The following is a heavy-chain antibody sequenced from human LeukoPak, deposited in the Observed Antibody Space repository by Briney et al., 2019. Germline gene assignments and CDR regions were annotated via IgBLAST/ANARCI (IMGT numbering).Heavy chain of an antibody. D-gene: IGHD2-2*01. CDR3: ARDLNYCATTTCSPGGY. CDR2: ISAYNGNT. J-gene: IGHJ4*02. Sequence: GASVKVSCKASGYTFTSYGISWVRQAPGQGLEWMGWISAYNGNTNYAQKFQGRVTMTTDTSTSTAYMEVRSLKSDDTAMYYCARDLNYCATTTCSPGGYWGQGTLVIVSS. CDR1: GYTFTSYG. V-gene: IGHV1-18*01.